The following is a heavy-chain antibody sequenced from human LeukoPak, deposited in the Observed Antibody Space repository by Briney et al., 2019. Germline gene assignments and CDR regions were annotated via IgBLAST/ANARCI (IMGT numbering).Heavy chain of an antibody. CDR2: IYYSGST. CDR3: ARRIAAAGTFDY. D-gene: IGHD6-13*01. CDR1: GGSISSGGYY. V-gene: IGHV4-31*03. Sequence: LSETLSLTCTVSGGSISSGGYYWSWIRQHPGKGLEWIGYIYYSGSTYYNPSLKSRVTISVDTSKNQFSLKLSSVTAADTAVYYCARRIAAAGTFDYWGQGTLVTVSS. J-gene: IGHJ4*02.